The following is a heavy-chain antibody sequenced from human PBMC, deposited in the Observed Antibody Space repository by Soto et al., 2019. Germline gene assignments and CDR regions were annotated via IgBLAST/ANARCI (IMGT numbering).Heavy chain of an antibody. Sequence: QVHLEQSGAEVKTAGASVKISCKASGYSFAAYYINWVRQVSGQGLEWMGWINPNTGVTDYAQKFQGRVTLTRDTSIKTAYLELTSLRSDDTAVYYCAKIYTWNEWQGGSDYWGQGTLLTVSS. CDR2: INPNTGVT. CDR3: AKIYTWNEWQGGSDY. J-gene: IGHJ4*02. CDR1: GYSFAAYY. D-gene: IGHD3-3*01. V-gene: IGHV1-2*02.